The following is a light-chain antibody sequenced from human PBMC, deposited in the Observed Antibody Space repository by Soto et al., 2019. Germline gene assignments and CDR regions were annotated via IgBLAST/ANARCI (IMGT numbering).Light chain of an antibody. J-gene: IGLJ3*02. CDR2: EVS. V-gene: IGLV2-14*01. CDR1: SSDIGGYNY. CDR3: SSFTSSSTGV. Sequence: VLTQPASVSGSPGQSITISCTGTSSDIGGYNYVSWYQQHPGKAPKLMIYEVSNRPSGVYNRFSGSKSGNTASLTISGLQAEDEAYYYCSSFTSSSTGVFGGGTQLTVL.